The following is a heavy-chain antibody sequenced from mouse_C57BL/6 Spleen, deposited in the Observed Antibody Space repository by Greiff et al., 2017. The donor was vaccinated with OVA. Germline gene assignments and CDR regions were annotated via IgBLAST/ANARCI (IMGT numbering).Heavy chain of an antibody. Sequence: EVHLHQSGPELVKPGASVKISCKASGYPFTDYYMNWVKQSHGKSLEWIGDINPNNGGTSYNQKFKGKATLTVDKSSSTAYMELRSLTSEDSAVYYCLGYYVDYWGQGTTLTVSS. CDR3: LGYYVDY. D-gene: IGHD3-2*02. V-gene: IGHV1-26*01. J-gene: IGHJ2*01. CDR1: GYPFTDYY. CDR2: INPNNGGT.